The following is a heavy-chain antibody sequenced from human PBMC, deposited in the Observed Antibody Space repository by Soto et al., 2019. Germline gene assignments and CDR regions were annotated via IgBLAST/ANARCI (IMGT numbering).Heavy chain of an antibody. CDR2: IYYSGST. V-gene: IGHV4-59*01. Sequence: SETLSLSCTVSGGSISSYYWSGIRQHPGKGLEWIGYIYYSGSTNYNPSLKSRVTISVDTSKNQFSLKLSSVTAADTAVYYCARVTVVPAAMVFYYYYYMDVWGKGTTVTVSS. CDR1: GGSISSYY. CDR3: ARVTVVPAAMVFYYYYYMDV. J-gene: IGHJ6*03. D-gene: IGHD2-2*01.